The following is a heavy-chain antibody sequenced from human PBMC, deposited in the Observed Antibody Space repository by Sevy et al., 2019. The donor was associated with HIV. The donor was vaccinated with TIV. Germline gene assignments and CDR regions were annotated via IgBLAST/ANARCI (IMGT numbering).Heavy chain of an antibody. Sequence: GGCLRLSCAASGFTFSSYDMHWVRQATGKGLEWVSAIGTAGDTYYPGSVKGRFTISRENAKNSLYLQMNSLRVGDMAVYYCARAYSSGWYDYWGQGTLVTVSS. V-gene: IGHV3-13*01. D-gene: IGHD6-19*01. CDR1: GFTFSSYD. J-gene: IGHJ4*02. CDR3: ARAYSSGWYDY. CDR2: IGTAGDT.